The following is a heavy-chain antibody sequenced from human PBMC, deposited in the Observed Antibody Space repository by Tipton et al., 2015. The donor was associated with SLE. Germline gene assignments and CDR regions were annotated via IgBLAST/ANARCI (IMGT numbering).Heavy chain of an antibody. D-gene: IGHD6-19*01. CDR2: IYRGGST. J-gene: IGHJ4*02. Sequence: GSLRLSCAAAGFTVSDNYISWVRQAPGKGLEWVSVIYRGGSTHYADSVQGRFTISRDFSENTVYLQMNSLATEDTAVYYCAGHGEGSFDYWGQGTLVTVS. CDR3: AGHGEGSFDY. CDR1: GFTVSDNY. V-gene: IGHV3-53*05.